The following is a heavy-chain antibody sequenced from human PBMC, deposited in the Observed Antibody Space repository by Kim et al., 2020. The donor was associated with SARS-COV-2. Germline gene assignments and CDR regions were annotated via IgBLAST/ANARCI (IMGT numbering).Heavy chain of an antibody. CDR2: IIPILGIA. V-gene: IGHV1-69*04. D-gene: IGHD6-19*01. CDR1: GGTFSSYA. Sequence: SVKVSCKASGGTFSSYAISWVRQAPGQGLEWMGRIIPILGIANYAQKFQGRVTITADKSTSTAYMELSSLRSEDTAVYYCARGLAVAGTNWFDPWGQGTLVTVSS. J-gene: IGHJ5*02. CDR3: ARGLAVAGTNWFDP.